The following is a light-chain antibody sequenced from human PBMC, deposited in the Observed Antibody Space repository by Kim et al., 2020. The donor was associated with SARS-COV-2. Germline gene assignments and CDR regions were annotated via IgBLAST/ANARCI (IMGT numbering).Light chain of an antibody. J-gene: IGLJ3*02. Sequence: PGGTVTLTCASSNGAVTSGYHPIWFQQKPGQAPRALIYDTNNRHSWTPARFSGSLLGGKAALTLSSVQPEDEAEYYCLLYYGSAWVFGGGTQLTVL. V-gene: IGLV7-43*01. CDR2: DTN. CDR3: LLYYGSAWV. CDR1: NGAVTSGYH.